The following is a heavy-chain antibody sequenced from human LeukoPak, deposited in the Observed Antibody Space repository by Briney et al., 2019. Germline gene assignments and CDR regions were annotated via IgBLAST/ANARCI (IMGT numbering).Heavy chain of an antibody. V-gene: IGHV3-21*01. CDR2: ISRTSTYI. D-gene: IGHD2-2*01. CDR3: ARGGMGTNAQEYFYYGMDV. J-gene: IGHJ6*02. Sequence: GGSLRLSCAAAVFSFSAYSMNWIRQTPGKGLEWVSSISRTSTYIYYADSVKGRFTLSRDNGKNSLFLQMNSLRAEDTAVYYCARGGMGTNAQEYFYYGMDVWGQGTAVTVS. CDR1: VFSFSAYS.